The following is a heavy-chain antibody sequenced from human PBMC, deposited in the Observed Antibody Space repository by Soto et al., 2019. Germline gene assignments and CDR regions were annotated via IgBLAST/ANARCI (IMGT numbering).Heavy chain of an antibody. CDR2: ISVSNGNS. CDR3: ARYSLITMIVVGLPGGHWFDP. J-gene: IGHJ5*02. D-gene: IGHD3-22*01. Sequence: GASVKVSCKASGDRFSSYGLSWVRQAPGQGLEWMGWISVSNGNSKSAEKFQGRITMTIDTFTVTAYMDLKSLRPDDTAVYYCARYSLITMIVVGLPGGHWFDPWGQGTLVTVSS. CDR1: GDRFSSYG. V-gene: IGHV1-18*04.